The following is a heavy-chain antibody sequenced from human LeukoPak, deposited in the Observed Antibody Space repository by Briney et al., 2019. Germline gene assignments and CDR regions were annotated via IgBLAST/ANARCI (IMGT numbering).Heavy chain of an antibody. V-gene: IGHV1-8*01. Sequence: ASVKVSCKASGYTFTSYDINWVRQATGQGLEWMGWMNPNSGNTGYAQKFQGRATMTRNTSISTAYMELSSLRSEDTAVYYCARGRIRYSSSRNWFDPWGQGTLVTVSS. CDR2: MNPNSGNT. J-gene: IGHJ5*02. CDR1: GYTFTSYD. CDR3: ARGRIRYSSSRNWFDP. D-gene: IGHD6-13*01.